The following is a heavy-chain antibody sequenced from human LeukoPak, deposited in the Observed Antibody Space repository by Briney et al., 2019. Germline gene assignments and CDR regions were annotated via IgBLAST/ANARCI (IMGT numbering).Heavy chain of an antibody. V-gene: IGHV1-18*01. CDR1: GYTFSSYG. J-gene: IGHJ4*02. CDR2: ISAYNGNT. CDR3: ARDESRGPYYFDN. Sequence: ASVKVSCKASGYTFSSYGISWVRQVPGQGLEWMGWISAYNGNTKYAQNLQGRVALTTDTSTSTAYMELRSLRSDDTAVYYCARDESRGPYYFDNWGQGTLVTVSS.